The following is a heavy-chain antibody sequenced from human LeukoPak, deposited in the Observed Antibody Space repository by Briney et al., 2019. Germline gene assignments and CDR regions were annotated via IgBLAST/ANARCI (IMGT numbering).Heavy chain of an antibody. J-gene: IGHJ4*02. CDR2: ISYDGSKK. V-gene: IGHV3-30-3*01. Sequence: GGSLRLSCAASGFTFSSYAMHWVRQAPGKGLEWVAVISYDGSKKYYADSVKGRFTISRDNSKNTLYLQMNSLRAEDTAVYYCARGGYSYGHIDYWGQGTLVTVSS. D-gene: IGHD5-18*01. CDR3: ARGGYSYGHIDY. CDR1: GFTFSSYA.